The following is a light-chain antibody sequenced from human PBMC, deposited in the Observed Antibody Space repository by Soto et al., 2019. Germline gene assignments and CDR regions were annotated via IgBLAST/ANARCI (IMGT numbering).Light chain of an antibody. CDR2: EVS. CDR1: SSDVGGYKY. Sequence: SVLTHPASVSRSPGQSISISCTGTSSDVGGYKYVSWYQQHPGKAPKLLIYEVSNRPSGVSNRFSGSKSGNTASVTISGLQAEDEADYYCGSYTSTNTQVFGTGTKVTVL. V-gene: IGLV2-14*01. CDR3: GSYTSTNTQV. J-gene: IGLJ1*01.